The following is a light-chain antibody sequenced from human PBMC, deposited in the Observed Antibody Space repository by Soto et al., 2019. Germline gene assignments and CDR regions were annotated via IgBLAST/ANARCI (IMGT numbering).Light chain of an antibody. CDR3: QQRRNWPLT. J-gene: IGKJ4*01. Sequence: EIVLTQSPATLSLSPGEIATLSCRASQSVSSYLAWYQQKPGQAPRLLIYDASNRSTGIPARFSGSGSGTDFTLTISSLEPEGCAVYYCQQRRNWPLTSGGGNKVEVK. CDR1: QSVSSY. CDR2: DAS. V-gene: IGKV3-11*01.